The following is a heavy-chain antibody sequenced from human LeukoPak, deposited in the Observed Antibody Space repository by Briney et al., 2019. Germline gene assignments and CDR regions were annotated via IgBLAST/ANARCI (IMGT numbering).Heavy chain of an antibody. CDR1: GLTFSRYN. CDR3: ARGEDNADEYLREDY. V-gene: IGHV3-48*03. CDR2: INTKGGLI. Sequence: PGGSLRLSCAASGLTFSRYNMNWVRQAPGGGLEWIAHINTKGGLIYYANSVKGRFTISRDNTYNSLDLHMHSLRVEDTAVYYCARGEDNADEYLREDYWGQGILVTVSS. J-gene: IGHJ4*02. D-gene: IGHD3-16*01.